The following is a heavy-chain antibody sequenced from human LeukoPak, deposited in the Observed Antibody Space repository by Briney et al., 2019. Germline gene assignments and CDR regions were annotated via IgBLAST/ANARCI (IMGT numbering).Heavy chain of an antibody. Sequence: GGSLRLSCAVSGFSFSSYTMNWVRQAPGKGLEWVSSISRSGSFIYYADSMKGRFTISRDNAKNSLYLQMNSLRAEDTVVYYCAKPYCSGGSCPYVRGYGMDVWGQGTTVTVSS. V-gene: IGHV3-21*04. D-gene: IGHD2-15*01. CDR1: GFSFSSYT. J-gene: IGHJ6*02. CDR2: ISRSGSFI. CDR3: AKPYCSGGSCPYVRGYGMDV.